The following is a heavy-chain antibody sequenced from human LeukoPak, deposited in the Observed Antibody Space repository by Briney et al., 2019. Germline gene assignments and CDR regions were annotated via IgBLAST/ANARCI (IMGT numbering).Heavy chain of an antibody. Sequence: SETLSLTCAVYGGSFRGYYWSWIRQPPGKGLEWIGEINHSGSTNYNPSLKSRVTISVDTSKNQFSLKLSSVTAADTAVYYCARGRGLYSSSSSGGYYYYMDVWGKGTTVTVSS. D-gene: IGHD6-13*01. CDR1: GGSFRGYY. CDR2: INHSGST. J-gene: IGHJ6*03. V-gene: IGHV4-34*01. CDR3: ARGRGLYSSSSSGGYYYYMDV.